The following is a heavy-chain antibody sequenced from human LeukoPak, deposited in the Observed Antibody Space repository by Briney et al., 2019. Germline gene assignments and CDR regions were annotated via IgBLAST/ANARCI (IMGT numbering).Heavy chain of an antibody. CDR1: GFTFSSNA. J-gene: IGHJ4*02. D-gene: IGHD5-24*01. CDR2: ISGSGSST. CDR3: AKEKGRWLQLHYFDY. Sequence: GGSLTLSCAVSGFTFSSNAMSWVRQAQGQGLEWDSAISGSGSSTYYADSVKCRFTISRDNSKNSLYLQTNSLRAEDTAVYYCAKEKGRWLQLHYFDYWGQGTLVTVSS. V-gene: IGHV3-23*01.